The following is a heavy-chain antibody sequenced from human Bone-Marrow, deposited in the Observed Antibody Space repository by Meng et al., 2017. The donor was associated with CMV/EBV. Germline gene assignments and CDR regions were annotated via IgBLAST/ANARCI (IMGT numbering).Heavy chain of an antibody. J-gene: IGHJ6*02. CDR1: GDSISSSSYY. CDR3: ARGLIVVTREYYYYGMDV. Sequence: SETLSLTCTVSGDSISSSSYYWGWIRQPPGKGLEWIGSIYYSGSTYYNPSLKSRVTISVDTSKNQFSLKLSSVTAADTAVYYCARGLIVVTREYYYYGMDVWGQGTTVTVSS. D-gene: IGHD2-21*02. V-gene: IGHV4-39*07. CDR2: IYYSGST.